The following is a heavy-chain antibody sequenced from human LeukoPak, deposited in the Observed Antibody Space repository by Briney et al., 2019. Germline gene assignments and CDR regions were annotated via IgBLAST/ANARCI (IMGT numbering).Heavy chain of an antibody. J-gene: IGHJ4*02. CDR1: GFTFSDYY. D-gene: IGHD3-22*01. CDR2: ISTGSSST. V-gene: IGHV3-11*05. CDR3: ARDFIHRSGEAGY. Sequence: GVSLRLSCAASGFTFSDYYMSWIRQAPGKGLEWVSYISTGSSSTKYADSVRGRFTISRDNAKNSLYLQMNSLRAEDTAVYYCARDFIHRSGEAGYWGQGTLVTVSS.